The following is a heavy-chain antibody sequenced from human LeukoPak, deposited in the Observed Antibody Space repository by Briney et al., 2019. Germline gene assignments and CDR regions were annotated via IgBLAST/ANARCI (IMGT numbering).Heavy chain of an antibody. J-gene: IGHJ4*02. D-gene: IGHD3-22*01. CDR3: AKARYYYDTSD. V-gene: IGHV3-23*01. CDR1: GFTFSSYA. Sequence: GGSLRLSCAASGFTFSSYAMSWVRQAPGKGLEWVSGISGSGGSTYYADSVKGRFTISRENSKNTLYLQMNSLGAEDTAVYYCAKARYYYDTSDWGQGTLVTVSS. CDR2: ISGSGGST.